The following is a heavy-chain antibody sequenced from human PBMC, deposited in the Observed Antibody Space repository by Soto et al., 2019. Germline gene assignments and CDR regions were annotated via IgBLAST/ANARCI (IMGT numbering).Heavy chain of an antibody. CDR3: ARGARDYYYGMDV. Sequence: GGSLRLSCAASGFTFSSYAMHWVRQAPGKGLEWVAVISYDGSNKYYADSVKGRFTISRDNSKNTLYLQMNSLRAEDTAVYYCARGARDYYYGMDVWGPGTTVTVSS. J-gene: IGHJ6*02. V-gene: IGHV3-30-3*01. CDR2: ISYDGSNK. CDR1: GFTFSSYA.